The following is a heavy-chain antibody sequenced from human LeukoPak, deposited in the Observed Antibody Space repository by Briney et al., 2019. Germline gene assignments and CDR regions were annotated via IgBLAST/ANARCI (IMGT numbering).Heavy chain of an antibody. CDR1: GFTFNRYG. V-gene: IGHV3-33*01. D-gene: IGHD2-15*01. CDR2: TGPDGKKT. Sequence: GGSLRLSCAASGFTFNRYGMHWVRQAPGKGLEWVAFTGPDGKKTFYGDSLNGRFTISRDNFEDTVFPQMNTMRAEDTAVYYCARQMVEGQQNYYMDVWGNGTTVTVSS. J-gene: IGHJ6*03. CDR3: ARQMVEGQQNYYMDV.